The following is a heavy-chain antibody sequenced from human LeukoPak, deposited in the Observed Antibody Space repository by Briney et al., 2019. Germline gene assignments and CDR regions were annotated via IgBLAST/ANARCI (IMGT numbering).Heavy chain of an antibody. CDR2: IYYSGST. J-gene: IGHJ4*02. V-gene: IGHV4-39*07. CDR1: GGSISSSNYY. CDR3: ARASHDYGDYSHFDY. D-gene: IGHD4-17*01. Sequence: SETLSLTCTVSGGSISSSNYYWGWIRQPPGKGLEWIGNIYYSGSTYYNPSLKSRVTISVDTSKNQFSLKLSSVTAADTAVYYCARASHDYGDYSHFDYWGQGTLVTVSS.